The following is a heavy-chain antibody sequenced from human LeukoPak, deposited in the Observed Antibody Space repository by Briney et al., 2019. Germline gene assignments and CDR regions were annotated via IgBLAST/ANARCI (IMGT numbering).Heavy chain of an antibody. V-gene: IGHV3-30*02. CDR2: IRDDGSNK. Sequence: GGSLRLSCAASGFTFSSYGMHWVGQAPGKGLEWVAFIRDDGSNKYYADSVKGRFTISRDNSRNTLYLHMNSLRAEDTAVYYCAQGGSGSFPKWFDPWGQGTLVTVSS. CDR3: AQGGSGSFPKWFDP. J-gene: IGHJ5*02. D-gene: IGHD1-26*01. CDR1: GFTFSSYG.